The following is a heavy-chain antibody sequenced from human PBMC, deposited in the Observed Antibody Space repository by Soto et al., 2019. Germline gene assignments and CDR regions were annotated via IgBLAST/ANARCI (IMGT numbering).Heavy chain of an antibody. V-gene: IGHV4-59*08. Sequence: QVQLQQSGPRLVKPSETLSLTCTVSSGPDRSHNWGWIRQPPGRGLEWIGYVYYTGDTAYNPSLRGRVTISADTSTNDISLTLISVPDADTAVYYCVRQGIDYLHGLVDVWGQGTTVSVSS. CDR1: SGPDRSHN. D-gene: IGHD4-17*01. J-gene: IGHJ6*02. CDR3: VRQGIDYLHGLVDV. CDR2: VYYTGDT.